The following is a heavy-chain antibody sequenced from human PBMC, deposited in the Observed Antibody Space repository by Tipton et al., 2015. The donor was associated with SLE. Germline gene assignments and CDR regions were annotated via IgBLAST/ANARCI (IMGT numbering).Heavy chain of an antibody. CDR1: GGSISSSSYY. CDR2: IYYDGRT. D-gene: IGHD7-27*01. V-gene: IGHV4-31*03. Sequence: TLSLTCTVSGGSISSSSYYWSWIRQHPGKGLEWVASIYYDGRTEYNPSLKSRLTISVDTSKNLFFLRLTSMTAADTAVYFCARGPNWGLDDGFDIWGQGTVVSVSS. J-gene: IGHJ3*02. CDR3: ARGPNWGLDDGFDI.